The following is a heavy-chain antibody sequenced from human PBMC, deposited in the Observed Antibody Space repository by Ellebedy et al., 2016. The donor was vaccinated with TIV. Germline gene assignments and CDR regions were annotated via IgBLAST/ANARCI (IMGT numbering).Heavy chain of an antibody. CDR3: ATREWVDPMDV. CDR1: GHSFTSYG. J-gene: IGHJ6*02. Sequence: ASVKVSXKASGHSFTSYGIHWVRQAPGQSLEWMGWINTGNGNTKYSQTFQGRVTITRDTSASTAYMELSSLRSEDTAVYYCATREWVDPMDVWGQGTMVTVSS. CDR2: INTGNGNT. D-gene: IGHD3-3*01. V-gene: IGHV1-3*04.